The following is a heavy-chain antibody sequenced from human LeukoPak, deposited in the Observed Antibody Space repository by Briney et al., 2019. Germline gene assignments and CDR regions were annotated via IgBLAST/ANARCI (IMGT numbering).Heavy chain of an antibody. D-gene: IGHD2-21*02. Sequence: GGSLRLSCAASGFTFSSYGMHWVRQAPGKGLEWVAVIWYDGSNKYYADSVKGRFTISRDNSKNTLYLQMNSLRAEDTAVYYCARALCGGDCYPADAFDIWGQGTMVTVSS. J-gene: IGHJ3*02. CDR1: GFTFSSYG. CDR3: ARALCGGDCYPADAFDI. CDR2: IWYDGSNK. V-gene: IGHV3-33*01.